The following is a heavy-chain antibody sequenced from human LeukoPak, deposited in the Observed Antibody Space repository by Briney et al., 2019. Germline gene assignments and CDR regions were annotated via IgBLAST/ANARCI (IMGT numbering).Heavy chain of an antibody. J-gene: IGHJ6*03. CDR1: GGTFSSYA. CDR3: ARASITIFGVVIRRTKNYYYYMDV. Sequence: SVKVSCTASGGTFSSYAISWVRQAPGHGLEWMGGIIPIFGTANYAQKLQGRVTITAEESTSTAYMELSSLRSEDTAVYYCARASITIFGVVIRRTKNYYYYMDVWGKGTTVTVSS. CDR2: IIPIFGTA. V-gene: IGHV1-69*01. D-gene: IGHD3-3*01.